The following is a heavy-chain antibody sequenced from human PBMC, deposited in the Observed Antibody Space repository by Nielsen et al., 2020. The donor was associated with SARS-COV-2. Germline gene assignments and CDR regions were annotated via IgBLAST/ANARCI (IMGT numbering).Heavy chain of an antibody. V-gene: IGHV3-53*01. CDR1: GFTVSSNY. J-gene: IGHJ5*02. D-gene: IGHD3-10*01. CDR3: AREVYGSGRSWFDP. Sequence: GGSLRLSCAASGFTVSSNYMSWVRQAPGKGLEWVSVIYSGGSTYYADSVKGRFTISRDNSKNTLYLQMNSLRAEDTAVYYCAREVYGSGRSWFDPWGQGTLVTVSS. CDR2: IYSGGST.